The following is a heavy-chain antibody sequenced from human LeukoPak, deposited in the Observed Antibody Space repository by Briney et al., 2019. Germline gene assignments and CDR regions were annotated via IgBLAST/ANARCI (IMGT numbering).Heavy chain of an antibody. J-gene: IGHJ6*03. V-gene: IGHV4-34*01. D-gene: IGHD3-10*01. CDR2: INHSGST. Sequence: PSETLSLTCAVYGGSFSGYYWSGIRQPPGKGLEWIGEINHSGSTNYNPSLKSRVTISVDTSKNQFSLKLSSVTAADTAVYYCARLNRGYYYGSGSLYYYYYMDVWGKGTTVTISS. CDR3: ARLNRGYYYGSGSLYYYYYMDV. CDR1: GGSFSGYY.